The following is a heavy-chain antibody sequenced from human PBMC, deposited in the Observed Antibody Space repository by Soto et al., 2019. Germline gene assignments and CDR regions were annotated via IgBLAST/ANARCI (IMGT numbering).Heavy chain of an antibody. CDR2: IYYSGST. V-gene: IGHV4-59*12. CDR1: GGSISSYY. Sequence: TLSLTCTVSGGSISSYYWSWIRQPPGKRLEWIGYIYYSGSTNYNPSVKGRFTISRDNSKNTLYLQMNSLRAEDTAVYYCAKRSSSSTFDYWGQGTLVTVSS. CDR3: AKRSSSSTFDY. D-gene: IGHD6-6*01. J-gene: IGHJ4*02.